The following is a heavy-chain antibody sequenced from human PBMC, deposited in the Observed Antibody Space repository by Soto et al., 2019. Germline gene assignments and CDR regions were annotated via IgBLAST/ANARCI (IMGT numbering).Heavy chain of an antibody. J-gene: IGHJ5*02. Sequence: LSLTCTVSGASIMSTDYYWSWIRQAPWKGLEWIGYVYYTGSTYYNPSLMSRLTISVDTSKNQFSLKLTSVTAAETAVYYCVRTAREGAVAPHWFDRWGQGTQVTVSS. D-gene: IGHD2-21*02. CDR3: VRTAREGAVAPHWFDR. CDR2: VYYTGST. V-gene: IGHV4-30-4*01. CDR1: GASIMSTDYY.